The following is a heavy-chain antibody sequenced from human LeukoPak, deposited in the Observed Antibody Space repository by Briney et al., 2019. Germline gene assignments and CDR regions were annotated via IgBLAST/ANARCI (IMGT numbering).Heavy chain of an antibody. CDR2: ISGGGGST. CDR1: GFTFSSYA. J-gene: IGHJ4*02. D-gene: IGHD2-8*01. V-gene: IGHV3-23*01. Sequence: GGSLRLSCAASGFTFSSYAMSWVRQAPGKGLEWVSAISGGGGSTYYADSVKGRFTISRDNSKNTLYLQMNSLRAEDTAVYYCARLIGYCTNGVCSRVSYFDYWGQGTLVTVSS. CDR3: ARLIGYCTNGVCSRVSYFDY.